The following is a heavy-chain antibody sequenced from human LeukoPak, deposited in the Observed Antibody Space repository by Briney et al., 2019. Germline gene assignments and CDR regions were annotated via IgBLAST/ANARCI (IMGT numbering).Heavy chain of an antibody. D-gene: IGHD3-22*01. CDR1: GFTFSSYA. CDR2: ISGSGGST. Sequence: GGSLRLSCAASGFTFSSYAMSWVRQAPGKGLEWVSAISGSGGSTYYADSVKGRFTVSRDNSKNTLYLQMNSLRAEDTAVYYCAKTDSSDLSPFDYWGQGTLVTVSS. J-gene: IGHJ4*02. CDR3: AKTDSSDLSPFDY. V-gene: IGHV3-23*01.